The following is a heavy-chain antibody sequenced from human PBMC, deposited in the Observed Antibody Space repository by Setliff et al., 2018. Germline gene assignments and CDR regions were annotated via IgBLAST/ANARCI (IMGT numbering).Heavy chain of an antibody. V-gene: IGHV1-2*02. Sequence: GASVKVSCKASGGTFSRSAINWVRQAPGQGLEYMGWINPNSGGTNYAPKFQGRVTMTRDTSISTVYMEVSRLRSDDTAVYFCARDGDILTTYYIYYYYMDVWGKGTTVTVS. J-gene: IGHJ6*03. CDR1: GGTFSRSA. CDR3: ARDGDILTTYYIYYYYMDV. CDR2: INPNSGGT. D-gene: IGHD3-9*01.